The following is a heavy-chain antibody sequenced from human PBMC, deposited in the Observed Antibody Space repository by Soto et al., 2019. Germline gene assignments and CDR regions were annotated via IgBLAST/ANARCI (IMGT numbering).Heavy chain of an antibody. V-gene: IGHV3-23*01. Sequence: LRLSCAASGFTFSTYAMTWVRQAPGKGLEWVSIISSSGDATYYVDSVKGRFTISRDNSRNTLNLQMNSLRAEDTAVYYCAKNGDFWSWGMDVWGQGTTVTVSS. CDR2: ISSSGDAT. D-gene: IGHD3-3*01. J-gene: IGHJ6*02. CDR3: AKNGDFWSWGMDV. CDR1: GFTFSTYA.